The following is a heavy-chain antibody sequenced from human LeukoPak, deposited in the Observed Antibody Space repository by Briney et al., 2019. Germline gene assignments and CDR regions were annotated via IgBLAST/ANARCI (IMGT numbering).Heavy chain of an antibody. CDR1: GYTFTSYG. CDR2: INPNSGGT. J-gene: IGHJ4*02. Sequence: ASVKVSCKASGYTFTSYGISWVRQAPGQGLEWMGWINPNSGGTNYAQKFQGRVTMTRDTSISTAYMELSRLRSDDTAVYYCARVAGYGSGSYYYVYWGQGTLVTVSS. D-gene: IGHD3-10*01. CDR3: ARVAGYGSGSYYYVY. V-gene: IGHV1-2*02.